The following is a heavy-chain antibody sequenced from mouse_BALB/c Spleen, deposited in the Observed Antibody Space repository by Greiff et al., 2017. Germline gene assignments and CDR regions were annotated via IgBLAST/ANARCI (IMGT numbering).Heavy chain of an antibody. Sequence: EVQLQQSGAELVRPGASVKISCKASGYSFTGYYMHWVKQSHGKSLEWIGRVNPNNGGTSYNQKFKGKAILTVDKSSSTAYMELRSLTSEDSAVYYCARSDAPYAMDYWGQGTSVTVSS. V-gene: IGHV1-26*01. CDR2: VNPNNGGT. CDR1: GYSFTGYY. J-gene: IGHJ4*01. CDR3: ARSDAPYAMDY.